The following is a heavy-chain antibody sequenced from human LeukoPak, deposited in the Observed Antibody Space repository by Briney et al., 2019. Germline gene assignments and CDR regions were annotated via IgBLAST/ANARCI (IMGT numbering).Heavy chain of an antibody. Sequence: PGGSLRLSCAASGFTFSSYAFHWVRQAPGKGLEWVSAISGSGGSTYYADSVKGRFTISRDNSKNTLYLQMNSLRAEDTAVYYCAKAHGGYCSSTSCYAPDYWGQGTLVTVSS. CDR2: ISGSGGST. CDR3: AKAHGGYCSSTSCYAPDY. D-gene: IGHD2-2*01. J-gene: IGHJ4*02. V-gene: IGHV3-23*01. CDR1: GFTFSSYA.